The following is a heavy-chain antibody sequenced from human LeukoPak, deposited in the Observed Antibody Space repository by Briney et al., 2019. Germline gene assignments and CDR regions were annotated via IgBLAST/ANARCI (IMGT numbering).Heavy chain of an antibody. CDR1: GFTFSSYA. Sequence: GGSLRLSCAASGFTFSSYAMSWVRQAPGKGLEWGSAISGSGGSTYYADSVKGRFTISRDNSKNTLYLQMNSLRAEDTAVYSCAKPPWFGSPGYWGQGTLVTVSS. V-gene: IGHV3-23*01. CDR2: ISGSGGST. D-gene: IGHD3-10*01. CDR3: AKPPWFGSPGY. J-gene: IGHJ4*02.